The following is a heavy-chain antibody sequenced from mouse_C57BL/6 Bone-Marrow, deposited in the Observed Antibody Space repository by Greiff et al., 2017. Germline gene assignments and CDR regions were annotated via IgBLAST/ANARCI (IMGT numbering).Heavy chain of an antibody. J-gene: IGHJ2*01. CDR1: GYTFTSYW. V-gene: IGHV1-61*01. CDR2: IYPSDSET. CDR3: ARGGSSCFDY. D-gene: IGHD1-1*01. Sequence: QVQLKQPGAELVRPGSSVKLSCKASGYTFTSYWMDWVKQRPGQGPEWIGNIYPSDSETPYNQKFKDKATLTVDKSSSAAYMQLSSLTSEDSAVYYCARGGSSCFDYWGQGTTLTVSS.